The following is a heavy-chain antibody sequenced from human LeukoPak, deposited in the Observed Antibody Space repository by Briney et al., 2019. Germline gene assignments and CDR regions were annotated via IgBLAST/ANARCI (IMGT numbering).Heavy chain of an antibody. CDR1: GGSISGGDYY. D-gene: IGHD1-1*01. V-gene: IGHV4-30-4*08. Sequence: PSQTLSLTCTVSGGSISGGDYYWSWIRQPPGKGLEWIGYIYYSGSTYYNPSLKSRVIISVDTSKNQFSLNLSSVTAADTAVYFCARVSTGTAYPWGQGTLVTVS. CDR3: ARVSTGTAYP. CDR2: IYYSGST. J-gene: IGHJ5*02.